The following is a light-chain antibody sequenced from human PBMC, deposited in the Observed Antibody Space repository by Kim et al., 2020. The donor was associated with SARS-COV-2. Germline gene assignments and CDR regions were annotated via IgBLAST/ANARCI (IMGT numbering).Light chain of an antibody. CDR1: QIGTSSC. CDR2: GTS. V-gene: IGKV3-20*01. J-gene: IGKJ2*01. Sequence: SRGESAPPASTTSQIGTSSCLAWYQQTCRRTPRLILGGTSRTPRDLPDRFGGSGSASDFPHTISMLEPEDFAVYFCQQYGTSPYTFGQGTKVDIK. CDR3: QQYGTSPYT.